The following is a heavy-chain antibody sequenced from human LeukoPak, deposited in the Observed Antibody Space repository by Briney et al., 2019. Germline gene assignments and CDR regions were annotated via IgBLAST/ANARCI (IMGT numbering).Heavy chain of an antibody. CDR2: ITNSGGGT. Sequence: GGSLRLSCAASGFTFTRSAMGWVRQAPGKGLEWVSCITNSGGGTYYADSVKGRFTISRDDSKNTLYLQMNSLRAEDTAVYYCAKDLWTDSSGWNYFDYWGQGTLVTVSS. CDR1: GFTFTRSA. D-gene: IGHD6-19*01. CDR3: AKDLWTDSSGWNYFDY. V-gene: IGHV3-23*01. J-gene: IGHJ4*02.